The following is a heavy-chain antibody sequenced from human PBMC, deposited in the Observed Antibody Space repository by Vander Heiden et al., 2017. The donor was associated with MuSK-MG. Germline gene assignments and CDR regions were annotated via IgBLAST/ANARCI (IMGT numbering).Heavy chain of an antibody. V-gene: IGHV4-38-2*01. CDR3: ARGFYCSGGSCYPYYFDY. Sequence: QVQLQESGPGLVKPSETLSLTCAVSGYSISSGYYWGWIRQPPGKGLEWIGSIYHSGSTYYNPSLKSRVTISVDTSKNQFSLKLSSVTAADTAVYYCARGFYCSGGSCYPYYFDYWGQGTLVTVSS. D-gene: IGHD2-15*01. CDR2: IYHSGST. J-gene: IGHJ4*02. CDR1: GYSISSGYY.